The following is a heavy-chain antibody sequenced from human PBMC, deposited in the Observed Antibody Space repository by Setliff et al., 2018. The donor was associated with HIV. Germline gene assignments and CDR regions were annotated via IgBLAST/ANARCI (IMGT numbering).Heavy chain of an antibody. J-gene: IGHJ3*02. CDR1: GFTFSTYG. CDR2: ISIDGSDR. V-gene: IGHV3-30*19. CDR3: ARAFGYHDFWSGYSGDEFDI. D-gene: IGHD3-3*01. Sequence: GGSLRLSCAASGFTFSTYGMHWVRQAPGKGLEWVAVISIDGSDRYYSDSVKGRFTISRDSSKKTLYLQMNRLRSEDTAVYYCARAFGYHDFWSGYSGDEFDIWGQGTLVTVSS.